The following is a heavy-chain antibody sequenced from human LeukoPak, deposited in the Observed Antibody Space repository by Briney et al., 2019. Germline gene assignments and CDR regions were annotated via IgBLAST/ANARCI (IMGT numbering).Heavy chain of an antibody. J-gene: IGHJ4*02. D-gene: IGHD2-2*01. CDR3: ARDPDCSSTSCYPGGYFDY. CDR2: IIPIFGTA. CDR1: GGTFSSYA. V-gene: IGHV1-69*05. Sequence: GASVTVSCKASGGTFSSYAISWVRQAPGQGLEWMGGIIPIFGTANYAQKFQGRVTITTDESTSTAYMELSSLRSEDTAVYYCARDPDCSSTSCYPGGYFDYWGQGTLVTVSS.